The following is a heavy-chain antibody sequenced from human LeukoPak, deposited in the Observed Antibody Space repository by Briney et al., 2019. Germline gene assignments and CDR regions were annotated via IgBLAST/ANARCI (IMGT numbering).Heavy chain of an antibody. Sequence: SETLSLTCTVSGGSISSYYWSWIRQPAGKGLEWIGRIYTSGSTNSNPSLKSRVTISVDTSKNQFSLKLSSVTAADTAVYYCASSEGLPYYFDYWGQGTLVTVSS. CDR3: ASSEGLPYYFDY. V-gene: IGHV4-4*07. D-gene: IGHD3-10*01. CDR1: GGSISSYY. CDR2: IYTSGST. J-gene: IGHJ4*02.